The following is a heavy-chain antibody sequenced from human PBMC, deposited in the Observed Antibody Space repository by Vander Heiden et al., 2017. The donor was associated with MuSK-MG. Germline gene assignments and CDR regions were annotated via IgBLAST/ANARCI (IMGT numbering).Heavy chain of an antibody. CDR2: IIPIFGTA. CDR1: GGTFSSYA. V-gene: IGHV1-69*12. D-gene: IGHD2-21*01. J-gene: IGHJ4*02. CDR3: ARVLPAGCGGDCSIGYFDY. Sequence: QVQLVQSGAEVKKPGSSVKVSCKASGGTFSSYAISWVRQAPGQGLEWMGGIIPIFGTANYAQKFQGRVTITADESTSTAYMELSSLRSEDTAVYYCARVLPAGCGGDCSIGYFDYWGQGTLVTVSS.